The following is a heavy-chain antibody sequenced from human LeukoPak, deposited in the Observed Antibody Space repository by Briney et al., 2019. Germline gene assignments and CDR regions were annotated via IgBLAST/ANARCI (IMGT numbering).Heavy chain of an antibody. CDR1: GFTFRSYE. V-gene: IGHV3-74*01. CDR3: ASLDPFDY. Sequence: GGSLRLSCAASGFTFRSYEMHWVRLAPGKGLTWVSRINSDGTKTDYADSVKGRFTISRDNAKNTLYLQMNSLRAEDTAIYYCASLDPFDYWGQGTLVTVSS. J-gene: IGHJ4*02. CDR2: INSDGTKT.